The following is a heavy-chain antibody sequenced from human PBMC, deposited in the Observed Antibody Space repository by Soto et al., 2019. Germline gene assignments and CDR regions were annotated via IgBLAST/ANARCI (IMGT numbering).Heavy chain of an antibody. CDR3: AHRKYDTAGDY. J-gene: IGHJ4*02. CDR1: GFSLRTSGEA. D-gene: IGHD3-22*01. CDR2: IYWDDDK. V-gene: IGHV2-5*02. Sequence: QITLKESGPPLVKPTQTLTLTCTFSGFSLRTSGEAVSWIRQPPGKALEWLALIYWDDDKRYSPSLKSRLTITKHTTKNQVVLTMTNMDPVDTATYYCAHRKYDTAGDYWGQGTLVTVSS.